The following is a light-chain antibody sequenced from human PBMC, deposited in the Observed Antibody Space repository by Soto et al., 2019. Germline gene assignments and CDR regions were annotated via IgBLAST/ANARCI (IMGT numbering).Light chain of an antibody. CDR3: QTWGTGIHVV. CDR2: LDSDGSH. J-gene: IGLJ2*01. V-gene: IGLV4-69*01. CDR1: SGHSSYA. Sequence: QPVLTQSPSASASLGASVKLTCTLSSGHSSYAIAWHQQQPEKGPRYLMKLDSDGSHTKGDATPDRFSGSSSGAERYLPIASLQSEDEADYYCQTWGTGIHVVFGGGTKVTVL.